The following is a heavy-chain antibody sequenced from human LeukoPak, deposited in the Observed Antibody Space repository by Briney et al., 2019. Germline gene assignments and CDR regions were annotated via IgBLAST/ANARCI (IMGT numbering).Heavy chain of an antibody. CDR3: ARDLVTVTKGFDI. V-gene: IGHV4-59*11. CDR2: ISYIGST. CDR1: DDSFSSHY. D-gene: IGHD4-17*01. Sequence: SDTLSLACAVSDDSFSSHYWTWIRQPPGKGLEWIGYISYIGSTNYNPSLKSRVTISIDTSKNEFSLKLTSVTAADTAVYYCARDLVTVTKGFDIWGQGTMVTVSS. J-gene: IGHJ3*02.